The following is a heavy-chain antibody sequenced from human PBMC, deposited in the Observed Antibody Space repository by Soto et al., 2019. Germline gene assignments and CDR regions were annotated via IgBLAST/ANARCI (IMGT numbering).Heavy chain of an antibody. Sequence: SETLSLTCTVSGGSISSYYWSWIRQPAGKGLEWIGRIYTSGSTNYSPSLKSRVTMSVDTSKNQFSLKLSSVTAEDTAVYYCARAEPWGGDLPFDYWGQGTLVTVSS. D-gene: IGHD2-21*02. CDR2: IYTSGST. CDR3: ARAEPWGGDLPFDY. V-gene: IGHV4-4*07. J-gene: IGHJ4*02. CDR1: GGSISSYY.